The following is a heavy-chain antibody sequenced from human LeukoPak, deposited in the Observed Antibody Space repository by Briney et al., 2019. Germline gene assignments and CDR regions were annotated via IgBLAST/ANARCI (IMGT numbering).Heavy chain of an antibody. CDR1: GGSIRSSSYY. D-gene: IGHD1-26*01. Sequence: SETLSLTCTVSGGSIRSSSYYWGWIRQPPGKGLEWIGSIYYSGSTYYNPSLKSRVTISVDTSKNQFSLKLSSVSAADTAMYYCASHRPEYRGNYFDYWGQGTLVTVSS. CDR3: ASHRPEYRGNYFDY. J-gene: IGHJ4*02. CDR2: IYYSGST. V-gene: IGHV4-39*01.